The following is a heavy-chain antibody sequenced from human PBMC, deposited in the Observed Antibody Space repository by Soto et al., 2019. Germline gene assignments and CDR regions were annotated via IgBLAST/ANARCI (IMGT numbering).Heavy chain of an antibody. V-gene: IGHV1-3*05. J-gene: IGHJ4*02. CDR2: INPGYGNT. D-gene: IGHD3-22*01. Sequence: QVQLVQSGAEEKKPGASVRVSCTASGYTFSSNAIHWVRQAPGQRLEWMGWINPGYGNTKYSQKLQGRLTITRDTSASTAYMELSSLRSEDTAVYYCARIVYDSSGYTRYFDYWGQGTLVTVSS. CDR1: GYTFSSNA. CDR3: ARIVYDSSGYTRYFDY.